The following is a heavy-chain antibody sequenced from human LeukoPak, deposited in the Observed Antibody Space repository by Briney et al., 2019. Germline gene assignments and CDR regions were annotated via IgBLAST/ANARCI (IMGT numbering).Heavy chain of an antibody. CDR3: ARGGDYWNYYYGMDV. D-gene: IGHD4-17*01. V-gene: IGHV4-59*01. J-gene: IGHJ6*04. CDR2: IYYSGST. Sequence: SETLSLTCTVSGGSISSYYWSWIRQPPGKGLEWIGYIYYSGSTNYNPSLKSRVTISVDTSKDQFSLKLSSVTAADTAVYYCARGGDYWNYYYGMDVWGKGTTVTASS. CDR1: GGSISSYY.